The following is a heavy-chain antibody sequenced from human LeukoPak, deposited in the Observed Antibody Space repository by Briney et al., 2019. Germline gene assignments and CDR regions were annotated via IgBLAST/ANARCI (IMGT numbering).Heavy chain of an antibody. V-gene: IGHV3-74*01. CDR1: GFTFNNYW. D-gene: IGHD3/OR15-3a*01. CDR3: ARSTDSWTNYYGMDV. J-gene: IGHJ6*02. CDR2: INSDETRT. Sequence: GSLRLSCSTSGFTFNNYWEHWVRQAPGKGLGWGSRINSDETRTNFADSVKSRFTISRDNAKNTLYLQMNSLRAEDTAVYYCARSTDSWTNYYGMDVWGQGTTVTVSS.